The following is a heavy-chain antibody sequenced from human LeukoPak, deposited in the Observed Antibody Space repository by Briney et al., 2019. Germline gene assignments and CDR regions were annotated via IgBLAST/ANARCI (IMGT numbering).Heavy chain of an antibody. Sequence: ASVKVSCKTIGGRFKSYGFSWVRQAPGQGLEWMGGIIPIFDRPNYAQKFQDRVTITADESTSTAYMELSSLRSADTAVYYCARGRNGLLWFGELLSWGQGTLVTVSS. J-gene: IGHJ5*02. D-gene: IGHD3-10*01. V-gene: IGHV1-69*13. CDR1: GGRFKSYG. CDR3: ARGRNGLLWFGELLS. CDR2: IIPIFDRP.